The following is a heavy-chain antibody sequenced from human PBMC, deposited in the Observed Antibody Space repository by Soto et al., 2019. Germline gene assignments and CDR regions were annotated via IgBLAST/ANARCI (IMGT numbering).Heavy chain of an antibody. Sequence: QVQLVESGGGVVQPGRSLRVSCAASGFTFSNYAMHWVRQAPGKGLEWVAVISYDGSNQFYADSVKGRFTISRDSSKSTLYLQMNNLRDEDTAAYYCARDRVYYYDSSGYYNFDYWGQGTLVTVSS. V-gene: IGHV3-30-3*01. J-gene: IGHJ4*02. CDR1: GFTFSNYA. D-gene: IGHD3-22*01. CDR3: ARDRVYYYDSSGYYNFDY. CDR2: ISYDGSNQ.